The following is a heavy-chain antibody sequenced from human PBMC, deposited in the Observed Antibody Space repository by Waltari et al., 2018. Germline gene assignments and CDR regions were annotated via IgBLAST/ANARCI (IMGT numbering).Heavy chain of an antibody. CDR2: IGPDGSDK. CDR1: GFTFSSNW. Sequence: EVQVVESGGGLVQPGGSLGLSCAASGFTFSSNWMSWLRQAPVKGLQWVAHIGPDGSDKYYVDSVKGRFSISRDNTKNSLHLQMNSLRGDDTAVYYCSRGSADWGQGTLVTVSS. J-gene: IGHJ1*01. V-gene: IGHV3-7*03. CDR3: SRGSAD.